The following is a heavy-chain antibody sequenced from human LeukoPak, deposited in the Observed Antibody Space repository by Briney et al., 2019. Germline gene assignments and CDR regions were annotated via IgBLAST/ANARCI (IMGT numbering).Heavy chain of an antibody. CDR1: GGSFSGYY. CDR2: INHSGST. CDR3: ARGGTYYDYVWGSYRLYYFDS. J-gene: IGHJ4*02. D-gene: IGHD3-16*02. Sequence: SETLSDTRAVYGGSFSGYYWSWIRQPPGKGLEWIGEINHSGSTNYNPSLKSRVNISVDTSKNQFSLKLSSVTAADTAVYYCARGGTYYDYVWGSYRLYYFDSCDQESLVTVSS. V-gene: IGHV4-34*01.